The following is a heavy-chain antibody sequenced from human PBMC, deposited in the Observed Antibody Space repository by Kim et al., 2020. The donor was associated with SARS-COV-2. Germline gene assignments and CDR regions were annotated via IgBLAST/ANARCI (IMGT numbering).Heavy chain of an antibody. CDR2: INSDGSST. CDR3: ARAGGGYGSGSYYNLFLFDP. J-gene: IGHJ5*02. CDR1: GFTFSSYW. V-gene: IGHV3-74*01. D-gene: IGHD3-10*01. Sequence: GGSLRLSCAASGFTFSSYWMHWVRQAPGKGLVWVSRINSDGSSTSYADSVKGRFTISRDNAKNTLYLQMNSLRAEDTAVYYCARAGGGYGSGSYYNLFLFDPWGQGTLVTVSS.